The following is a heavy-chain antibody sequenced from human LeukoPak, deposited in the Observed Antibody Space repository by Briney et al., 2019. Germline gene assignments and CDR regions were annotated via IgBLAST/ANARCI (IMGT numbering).Heavy chain of an antibody. CDR1: GGSITSGGYY. V-gene: IGHV4-31*03. J-gene: IGHJ4*02. CDR3: ARFRGLRASRGAGFDY. CDR2: GYYIGTT. D-gene: IGHD3-10*01. Sequence: PSQTLSLTCTVSGGSITSGGYYWNWIRQHPEKGLEWIGYGYYIGTTYYNPSLKSRVNISIDTSKNQFSLTLSSVTAADTAVYYCARFRGLRASRGAGFDYWGQGTLVTVSS.